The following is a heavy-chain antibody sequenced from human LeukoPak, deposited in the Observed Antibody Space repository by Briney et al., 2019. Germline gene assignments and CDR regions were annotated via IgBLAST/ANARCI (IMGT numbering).Heavy chain of an antibody. Sequence: SETLSLTCTVSGGSISSSSYYWSWVRQPPGKGLEWIGEIYHSGSTNYNPSLKSRVTISVDKSKNQFSLKLSSVTAADTAVYYCARGGLGYCSGGSCYHYYYGMDVWGQGTTVTVSS. D-gene: IGHD2-15*01. CDR3: ARGGLGYCSGGSCYHYYYGMDV. J-gene: IGHJ6*02. CDR2: IYHSGST. CDR1: GGSISSSSYY. V-gene: IGHV4-39*07.